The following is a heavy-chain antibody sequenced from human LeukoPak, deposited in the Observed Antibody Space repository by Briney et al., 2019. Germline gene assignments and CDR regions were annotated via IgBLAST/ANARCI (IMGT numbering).Heavy chain of an antibody. J-gene: IGHJ4*02. CDR3: SINYYESNDYYIDY. D-gene: IGHD3-22*01. Sequence: GGSLRLSCAASGFTFSNAWMSWVRQAPGKGLEWVGRIKSKTAGGTTDYAAPVKGRFIISRDDSKNTLYLQMNSLKTEDTAVYYCSINYYESNDYYIDYWGQGTLVTVSS. V-gene: IGHV3-15*01. CDR2: IKSKTAGGTT. CDR1: GFTFSNAW.